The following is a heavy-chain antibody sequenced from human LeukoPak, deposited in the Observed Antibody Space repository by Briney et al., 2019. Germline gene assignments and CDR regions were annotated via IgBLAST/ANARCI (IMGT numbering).Heavy chain of an antibody. V-gene: IGHV3-11*01. CDR3: ARAIRCSWYAVHYYYYGMDV. J-gene: IGHJ6*02. CDR2: ISSSGSTI. CDR1: GFTFSDYY. Sequence: GGSLRLSCAASGFTFSDYYMSWIRQAPGKGLEWVSYISSSGSTIYYADSVKGRFTISRDNAKNSLYLQMNSLRAEDTAVYYCARAIRCSWYAVHYYYYGMDVWGQGTTVTVSS. D-gene: IGHD6-13*01.